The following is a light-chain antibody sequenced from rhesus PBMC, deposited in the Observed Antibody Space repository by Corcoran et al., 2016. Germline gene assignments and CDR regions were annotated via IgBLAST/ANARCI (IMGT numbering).Light chain of an antibody. Sequence: QSAPTQPPSVSGSPGQSVTISCTETSGDIGAFNSVSWYQQHPGKAPKVMIYDVITQPSGVSDRFSGSKSANTASPTISGLQAEDEGDYYCCSYTTSSSFVFGGGTKLNGL. V-gene: IGLV2S7*01. J-gene: IGLJ6*01. CDR1: SGDIGAFNS. CDR2: DVI. CDR3: CSYTTSSSFV.